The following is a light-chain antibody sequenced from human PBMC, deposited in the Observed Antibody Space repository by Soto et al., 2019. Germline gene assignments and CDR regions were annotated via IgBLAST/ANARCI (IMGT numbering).Light chain of an antibody. V-gene: IGKV3-15*01. J-gene: IGKJ2*01. CDR3: QSYNDWPFA. Sequence: DIVLTQSPATLSVSPGDRVTLSCRASESLFGFLAWYQQKPGQAPRLLMYGVSTRATGIPARFSGRGSATDFTLTISSLQSEDSAFYFCQSYNDWPFASGLGTRLAI. CDR2: GVS. CDR1: ESLFGF.